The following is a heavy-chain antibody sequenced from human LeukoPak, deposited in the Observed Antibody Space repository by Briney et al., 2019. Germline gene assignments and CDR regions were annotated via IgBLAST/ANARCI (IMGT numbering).Heavy chain of an antibody. Sequence: PGGSLRLSCAASGFTFSSYSMNWVRQAPGKGLEWVSSIGSSSSYIYYADSVKGRFTISRDNAKNSLYLQMNSLRAEDTAVYYCARGPAAGSSYWGQGNLVTVSS. J-gene: IGHJ4*02. D-gene: IGHD6-13*01. CDR3: ARGPAAGSSY. V-gene: IGHV3-21*01. CDR2: IGSSSSYI. CDR1: GFTFSSYS.